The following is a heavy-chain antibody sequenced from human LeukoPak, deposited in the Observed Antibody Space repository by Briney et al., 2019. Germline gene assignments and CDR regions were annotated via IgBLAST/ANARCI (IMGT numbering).Heavy chain of an antibody. CDR1: GGSISSYY. J-gene: IGHJ3*02. D-gene: IGHD3-22*01. CDR3: ARYYYDSSGYAFDI. Sequence: SETLSLTCTVSGGSISSYYWSWIRQPPGKGLEWIGYIYYSGSTNYNPFLKSRVTISVDTSKNQFSLKLSSVTAADTAVYYCARYYYDSSGYAFDIWGQGTMVTVSS. CDR2: IYYSGST. V-gene: IGHV4-59*01.